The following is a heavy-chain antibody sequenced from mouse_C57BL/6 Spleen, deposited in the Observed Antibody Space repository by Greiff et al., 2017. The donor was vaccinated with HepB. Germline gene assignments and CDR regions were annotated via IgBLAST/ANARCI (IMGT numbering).Heavy chain of an antibody. Sequence: EVQVVESGGGLVQPGGSLSLSCAASGFTFTDYYMSWVRQPPGKALEWLGFIRNKANGYTTEYSASVKGRFTISRDNSQSILYLQMNALRAEDSATYYCARFPSNLYAMDYWGQGTSVTVSS. J-gene: IGHJ4*01. D-gene: IGHD2-10*02. CDR1: GFTFTDYY. V-gene: IGHV7-3*01. CDR3: ARFPSNLYAMDY. CDR2: IRNKANGYTT.